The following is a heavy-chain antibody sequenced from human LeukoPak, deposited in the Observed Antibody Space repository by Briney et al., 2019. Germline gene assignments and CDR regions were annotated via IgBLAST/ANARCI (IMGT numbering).Heavy chain of an antibody. CDR1: GGSVSSSNYY. CDR3: ARVSVAGTGPDY. D-gene: IGHD6-13*01. J-gene: IGHJ4*02. Sequence: SSETLSLTCTVSGGSVSSSNYYWSWIRQPPGKGLEWVGFFSYNAHSDYNPSLKSRVTISVDTSKNQFSLRLSSVTAADTAIYYCARVSVAGTGPDYWGQGTLVTVSS. V-gene: IGHV4-61*01. CDR2: FSYNAHS.